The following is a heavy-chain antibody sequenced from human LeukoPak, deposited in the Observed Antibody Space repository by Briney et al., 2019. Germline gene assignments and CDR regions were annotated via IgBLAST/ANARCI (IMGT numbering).Heavy chain of an antibody. J-gene: IGHJ3*02. CDR1: GYTFTGYY. D-gene: IGHD2-15*01. V-gene: IGHV1-2*02. CDR3: AREKGVVAAIRAFDI. CDR2: INPNSGGT. Sequence: ASVKVSCKASGYTFTGYYMHWVRQAPGQGLEWMGWINPNSGGTNYAQKFQGRVTMTRDTSISTAYMELSRLRSDDTAVYYCAREKGVVAAIRAFDIWGQGTMVTVSS.